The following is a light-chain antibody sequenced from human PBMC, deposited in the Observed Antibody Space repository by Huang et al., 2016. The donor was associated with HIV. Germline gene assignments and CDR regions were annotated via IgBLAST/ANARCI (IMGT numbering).Light chain of an antibody. CDR1: QRISNW. V-gene: IGKV1-5*03. Sequence: DIKMTQSPSTLSASVGDRFTLTCRASQRISNWLAWYQQKPGKAPNPLIYKASYLQSGVPSRFSGSGSGTEFTLTISSLQPDDFATEYCQQYHSFSQLTFGGGTKVEI. J-gene: IGKJ4*01. CDR2: KAS. CDR3: QQYHSFSQLT.